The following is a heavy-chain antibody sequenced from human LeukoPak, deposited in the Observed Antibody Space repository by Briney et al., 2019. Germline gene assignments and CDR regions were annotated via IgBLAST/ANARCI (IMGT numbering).Heavy chain of an antibody. CDR1: GFTVSTIY. J-gene: IGHJ4*02. CDR3: ARESGDRPGLPGR. CDR2: LYSGGNR. V-gene: IGHV3-53*01. Sequence: GGSLRLSCAASGFTVSTIYMSWVRQAPGKGLEWVSTLYSGGNRYYADSVRGRFTISRDDSRNTLFLQMNNLRVEDTAMYYCARESGDRPGLPGRWGQGTLVTVSS. D-gene: IGHD1-26*01.